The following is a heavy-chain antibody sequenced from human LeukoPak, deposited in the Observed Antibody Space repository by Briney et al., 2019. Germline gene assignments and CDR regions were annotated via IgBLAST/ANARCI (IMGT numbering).Heavy chain of an antibody. J-gene: IGHJ6*03. Sequence: GESLKISCAASGFTVINYSMNWVRQAPGKGLGWVSSITSSSTYIYYADSVRGRFTISRDNAKNSLYLQMNSLRAEDTAVYYSARGYYHYYYMDVWGKGTTVTVSS. CDR3: ARGYYHYYYMDV. CDR1: GFTVINYS. V-gene: IGHV3-21*01. CDR2: ITSSSTYI.